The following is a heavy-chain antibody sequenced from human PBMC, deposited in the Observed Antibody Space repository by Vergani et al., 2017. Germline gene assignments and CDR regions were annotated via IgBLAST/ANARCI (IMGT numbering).Heavy chain of an antibody. CDR3: ASKYYDFWSGSFTAPDY. CDR2: INHSGST. V-gene: IGHV4-34*01. CDR1: GGSFSGYY. J-gene: IGHJ4*02. D-gene: IGHD3-3*01. Sequence: QVQLQQWGAGLLKPSETLSLTCAVYGGSFSGYYWSWIRQPPGKGLEWIGEINHSGSTNYNPSLKSRVTISVDTSKNQFSLKLSSVTAADTAVYYCASKYYDFWSGSFTAPDYWGQGTLVTVSS.